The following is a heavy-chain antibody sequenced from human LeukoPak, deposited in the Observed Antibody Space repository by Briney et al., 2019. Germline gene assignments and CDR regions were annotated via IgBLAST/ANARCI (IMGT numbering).Heavy chain of an antibody. J-gene: IGHJ4*02. CDR3: ARGVAAGTYYYDSSGYSAYYFDY. D-gene: IGHD3-22*01. CDR1: GGTFSSYA. Sequence: SVKVSCKASGGTFSSYAISWVRQAPGQGLEWMGRIIPIFGTANYAQKFQGRVTITTDESTSTAYMELSSLRSEDTAVYYCARGVAAGTYYYDSSGYSAYYFDYWGQGILVTVSS. CDR2: IIPIFGTA. V-gene: IGHV1-69*05.